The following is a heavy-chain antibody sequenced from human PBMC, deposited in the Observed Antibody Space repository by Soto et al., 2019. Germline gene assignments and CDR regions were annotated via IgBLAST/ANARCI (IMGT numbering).Heavy chain of an antibody. J-gene: IGHJ6*02. Sequence: QVQLVQSGAEVQKPGSSVKVSCKASGGTFSSYAISWVRQAPGQVLEWMGGIIPIPGTANYAQEFQGRVTNTAKESKRTAYMELSSMRSEDTAVYYCARSQGSSTSLEIYYYYYYGMDVWGQGTTVTVSS. CDR1: GGTFSSYA. D-gene: IGHD2-2*01. CDR2: IIPIPGTA. CDR3: ARSQGSSTSLEIYYYYYYGMDV. V-gene: IGHV1-69*01.